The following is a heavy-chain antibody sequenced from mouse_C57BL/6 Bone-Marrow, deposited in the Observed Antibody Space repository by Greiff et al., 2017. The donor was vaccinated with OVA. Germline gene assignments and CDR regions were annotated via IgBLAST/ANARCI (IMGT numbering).Heavy chain of an antibody. Sequence: EVQLVESGGGLVQPGGSLKLSCAASGFTFSDYGMAWVRQAPRKGPEWVAFISNLAYSIYYADTVTGRFTISRENAKNTLYLEMSSLRSEDTAMYYCARQDYYGSTLDYWGQGTTLTVSS. J-gene: IGHJ2*01. CDR2: ISNLAYSI. CDR3: ARQDYYGSTLDY. V-gene: IGHV5-15*01. CDR1: GFTFSDYG. D-gene: IGHD1-1*01.